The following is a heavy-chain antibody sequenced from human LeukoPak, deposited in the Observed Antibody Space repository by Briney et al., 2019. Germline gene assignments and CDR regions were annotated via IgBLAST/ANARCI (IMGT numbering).Heavy chain of an antibody. Sequence: PSETLSLTCAVYGGSFSGYYWSWIRQPAGKGLEWIGRIYTTGSTDYNPSLKSRVTMSVDTSNNQFSLKLNSVTAADTAVYYCAKSNGYGLIDIWGQGTLVTVSS. CDR1: GGSFSGYY. D-gene: IGHD3-22*01. CDR2: IYTTGST. CDR3: AKSNGYGLIDI. V-gene: IGHV4-59*10. J-gene: IGHJ4*02.